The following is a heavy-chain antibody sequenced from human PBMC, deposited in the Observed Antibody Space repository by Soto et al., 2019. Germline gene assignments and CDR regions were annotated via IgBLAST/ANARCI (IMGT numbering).Heavy chain of an antibody. D-gene: IGHD3-10*01. CDR2: MSYDESKV. Sequence: QEHLVESGGGVVETGKSLRLSCAASGFSFSSYAVHWVRQAPGKGLEWLAVMSYDESKVNYGDSVKGRFTISRDNSKNTLFLQMNGLRPEDTAVYFCAKDRGSGTLRYYGMDVWGQGTTVTVSS. J-gene: IGHJ6*02. CDR1: GFSFSSYA. CDR3: AKDRGSGTLRYYGMDV. V-gene: IGHV3-30*18.